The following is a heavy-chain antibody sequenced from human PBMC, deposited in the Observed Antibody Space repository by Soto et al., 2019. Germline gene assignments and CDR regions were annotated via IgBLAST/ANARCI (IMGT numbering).Heavy chain of an antibody. V-gene: IGHV1-18*01. D-gene: IGHD4-17*01. J-gene: IGHJ4*02. CDR1: GYTFTSYG. CDR2: ISAYNGNT. Sequence: QVQLVQSGAEVKKPGASVKVSCKASGYTFTSYGISWVRQAPGQGLEWMGWISAYNGNTNYAQKLQGRVTMTTDTSTSTAYIDLRSLTSDDTAVYYCASDFVPNHYRDHQSPPVDYWGQETLVTVSS. CDR3: ASDFVPNHYRDHQSPPVDY.